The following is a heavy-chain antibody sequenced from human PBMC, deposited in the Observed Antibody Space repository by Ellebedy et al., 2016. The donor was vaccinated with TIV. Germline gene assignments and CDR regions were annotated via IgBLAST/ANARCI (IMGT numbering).Heavy chain of an antibody. J-gene: IGHJ5*02. Sequence: MPGGSLRLSCTVSGGSISGYHWGWIRQPPGKGLEWIGYIYYTGGTKYNPALKSLLSMSIDTSKNQFSLKLKSVTIADTAVYYCARSLHFCADCYSWFYPWGQGTLVTVSS. D-gene: IGHD2-21*01. CDR2: IYYTGGT. CDR1: GGSISGYH. V-gene: IGHV4-59*12. CDR3: ARSLHFCADCYSWFYP.